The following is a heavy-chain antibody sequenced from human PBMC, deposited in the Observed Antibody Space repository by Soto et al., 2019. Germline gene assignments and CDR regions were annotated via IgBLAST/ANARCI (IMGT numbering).Heavy chain of an antibody. V-gene: IGHV1-2*02. Sequence: ASVKVSCKTFGYTFTGYYMHWVRQAPGQGLEGMGWINPNSGGTNYAQNFQGRVTMTRDTPISTAYMELSRLRSDDTAVYYCARVRSSGWCTAYYWGQGTLVTVSS. CDR3: ARVRSSGWCTAYY. CDR1: GYTFTGYY. CDR2: INPNSGGT. J-gene: IGHJ4*02. D-gene: IGHD6-19*01.